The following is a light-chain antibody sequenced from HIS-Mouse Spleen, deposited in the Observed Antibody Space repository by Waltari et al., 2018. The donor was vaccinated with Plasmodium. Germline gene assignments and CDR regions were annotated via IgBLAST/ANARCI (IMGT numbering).Light chain of an antibody. Sequence: EIVLTQSPATLSLSPGERATPSCRASQSVSSYLAWYQQKPGQAPRLLIYDASNRATGIPARFSGSGSGTDFTLTISSLEPEDFAVYYCQQRSNWPPWITFGQGTRLEIK. V-gene: IGKV3-11*01. CDR3: QQRSNWPPWIT. CDR2: DAS. J-gene: IGKJ5*01. CDR1: QSVSSY.